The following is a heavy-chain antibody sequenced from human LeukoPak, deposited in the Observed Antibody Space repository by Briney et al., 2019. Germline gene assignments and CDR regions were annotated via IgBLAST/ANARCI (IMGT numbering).Heavy chain of an antibody. CDR3: ARDYYNDYEDTFDI. Sequence: AASVKVSCKASGYSFASYGISWVRQAPGQGLKWMGWVSGYDGCTNYAQNLKGRVTVNAETSTSTVYMELRSLRSDDTAIYYCARDYYNDYEDTFDIWGQGTMVTVSS. J-gene: IGHJ3*02. D-gene: IGHD4-11*01. CDR2: VSGYDGCT. CDR1: GYSFASYG. V-gene: IGHV1-18*01.